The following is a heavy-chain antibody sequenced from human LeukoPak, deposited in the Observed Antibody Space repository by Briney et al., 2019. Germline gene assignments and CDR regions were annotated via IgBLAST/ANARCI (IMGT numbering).Heavy chain of an antibody. Sequence: PGGSLRLSCAASGFPFSTYAMSWVRQAPGKGLEWVSSIRGSDGSTYYADSVKGRFAISRDNSKNTLYLQMNSLRAGDTAVYYCAKDVYGDYGGLDYWGQGTLVTVSS. CDR3: AKDVYGDYGGLDY. V-gene: IGHV3-23*01. J-gene: IGHJ4*02. CDR1: GFPFSTYA. D-gene: IGHD4-17*01. CDR2: IRGSDGST.